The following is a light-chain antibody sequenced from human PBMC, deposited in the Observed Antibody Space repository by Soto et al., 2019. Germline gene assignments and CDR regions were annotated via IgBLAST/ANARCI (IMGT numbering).Light chain of an antibody. J-gene: IGKJ2*03. CDR2: GAS. Sequence: EIVLKQSPATLSVSPGERATLSCRASQSVATSLAWYQPKPGQPPSLLIQGASTRAAGDPARFSGSGSGTEFILTISGLQSEDSAVYYCEQYKDWYSFGQGTKLEIK. CDR3: EQYKDWYS. V-gene: IGKV3-15*01. CDR1: QSVATS.